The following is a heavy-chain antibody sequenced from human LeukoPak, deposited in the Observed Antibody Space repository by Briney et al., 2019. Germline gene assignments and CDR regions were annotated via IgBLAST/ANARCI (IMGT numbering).Heavy chain of an antibody. CDR1: GCRFRIYD. Sequence: LRMCVELCGCRFRIYDMNWVRQAPGKGLEWVSYISSSGSTRSYADSVQGRFTISRDNAKNSLSLQMNSLRAEDTAVYYCARVAWRAFDIWGQGTMVTVSS. J-gene: IGHJ3*02. V-gene: IGHV3-48*03. CDR3: ARVAWRAFDI. D-gene: IGHD5-12*01. CDR2: ISSSGSTR.